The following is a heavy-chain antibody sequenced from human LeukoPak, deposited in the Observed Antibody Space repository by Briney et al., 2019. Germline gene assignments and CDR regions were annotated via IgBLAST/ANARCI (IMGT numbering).Heavy chain of an antibody. CDR2: ISGSGDNT. D-gene: IGHD1-26*01. CDR3: AKMKGHPLPKYYMDV. Sequence: TGGSLRLSCAASGFTFSGFAMSWVRQTPGKGLEWVSGISGSGDNTLYADSVKGRFTISRDNSKNTLYLEMNSLRAEDTAIYYCAKMKGHPLPKYYMDVWGQRTTVTVSS. CDR1: GFTFSGFA. J-gene: IGHJ6*01. V-gene: IGHV3-23*01.